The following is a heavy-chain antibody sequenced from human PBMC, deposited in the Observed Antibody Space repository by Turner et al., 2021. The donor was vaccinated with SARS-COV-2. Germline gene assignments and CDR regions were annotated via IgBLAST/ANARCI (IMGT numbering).Heavy chain of an antibody. V-gene: IGHV3-43*02. D-gene: IGHD2-15*01. J-gene: IGHJ4*02. CDR2: ISGDGGGT. Sequence: EVQLVESGGGVVQTGGSLRLSCAASGFTLEDYAMHWVRQAPGKGLEWVSLISGDGGGTYYVDSVKGRFTISRDNSKNSLYLQMNSLRTEDTALYYCAKDPGYCSGGSCYSRTYFDYWGQGTLVTVSS. CDR3: AKDPGYCSGGSCYSRTYFDY. CDR1: GFTLEDYA.